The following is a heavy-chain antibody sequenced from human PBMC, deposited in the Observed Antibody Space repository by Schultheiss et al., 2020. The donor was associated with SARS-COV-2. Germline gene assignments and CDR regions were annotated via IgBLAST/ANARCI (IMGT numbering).Heavy chain of an antibody. D-gene: IGHD1-26*01. Sequence: SETLSLTCTVSGGSVSSGSYYWSWIRQPAGKGLEWIGRIYTSGSTNYNPSLKSRVTMSVDTSKNQFSLKLSSVTAADTAVYYCAREWWELQSTYYGMDVWGQGTTVTVSS. CDR3: AREWWELQSTYYGMDV. V-gene: IGHV4-61*02. CDR2: IYTSGST. CDR1: GGSVSSGSYY. J-gene: IGHJ6*02.